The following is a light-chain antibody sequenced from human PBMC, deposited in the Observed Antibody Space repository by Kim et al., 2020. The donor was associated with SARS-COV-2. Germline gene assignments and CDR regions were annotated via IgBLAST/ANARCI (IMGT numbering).Light chain of an antibody. Sequence: DIVMTQSPDSLSLSVGERATINCRSSQSVLYSSNNRNYLAWYQQKPGQPPKLLIYWASTRESGVPDRFSGSGSGTDFTLTISSLQAEDVAVYYCQQYYNTPHFFGQGTKLDI. J-gene: IGKJ2*01. CDR3: QQYYNTPHF. CDR2: WAS. V-gene: IGKV4-1*01. CDR1: QSVLYSSNNRNY.